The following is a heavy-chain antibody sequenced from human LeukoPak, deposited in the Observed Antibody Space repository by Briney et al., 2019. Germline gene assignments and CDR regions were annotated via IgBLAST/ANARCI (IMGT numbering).Heavy chain of an antibody. CDR2: IYYSGST. Sequence: PSETLSLTCTVSGGSISSYYWSWIRQPPGKGLEWIGYIYYSGSTNYNPSPKSRVTISVDTSKNQFSLKLSSVTAADTAVYYCARLADSSSFDYWGQGTLVTVSS. V-gene: IGHV4-59*08. CDR3: ARLADSSSFDY. J-gene: IGHJ4*02. CDR1: GGSISSYY. D-gene: IGHD6-13*01.